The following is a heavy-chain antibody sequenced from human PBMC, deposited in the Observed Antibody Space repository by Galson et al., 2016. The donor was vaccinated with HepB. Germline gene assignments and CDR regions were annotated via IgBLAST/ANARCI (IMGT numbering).Heavy chain of an antibody. Sequence: CKASGGTFSSYAISWVRQAPGQGLEWMGGIIPIFGTAEYAQKFQGRVTITADKPTSTAYMELSSLRSEDTAVYYCARGGSGLNYDSSGYYGGYWGQGTLVTVSS. CDR2: IIPIFGTA. J-gene: IGHJ4*02. CDR1: GGTFSSYA. V-gene: IGHV1-69*06. D-gene: IGHD3-22*01. CDR3: ARGGSGLNYDSSGYYGGY.